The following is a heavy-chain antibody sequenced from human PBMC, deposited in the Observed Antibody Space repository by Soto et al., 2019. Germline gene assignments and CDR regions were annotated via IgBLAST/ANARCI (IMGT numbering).Heavy chain of an antibody. D-gene: IGHD2-21*01. Sequence: QVQLVESGGGVVQPGRSLRLSCAASGFTFSSYAMHWVRQAPGKGLEWVAVISYDGSNKYYADSVKGRFTISRDNSKNTLYLQMNSLRAEDTAVYYCARAAILIAAPDYWGQVTLVTVSS. CDR1: GFTFSSYA. V-gene: IGHV3-30-3*01. CDR2: ISYDGSNK. J-gene: IGHJ4*02. CDR3: ARAAILIAAPDY.